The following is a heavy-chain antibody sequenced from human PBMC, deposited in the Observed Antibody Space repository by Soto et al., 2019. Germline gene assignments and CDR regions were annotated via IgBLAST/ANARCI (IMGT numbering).Heavy chain of an antibody. J-gene: IGHJ6*02. CDR1: GGTFSSYA. CDR3: ARDGGHYDSSGYYYYGMDV. D-gene: IGHD3-22*01. V-gene: IGHV1-69*13. Sequence: SVKVSCKASGGTFSSYAISWVRQAPGQGLEWMGGIIPIFGTANYAQKFQGRVTITADESTSTAYMELSSLRSEDTAVYYCARDGGHYDSSGYYYYGMDVWGQGTTVTAP. CDR2: IIPIFGTA.